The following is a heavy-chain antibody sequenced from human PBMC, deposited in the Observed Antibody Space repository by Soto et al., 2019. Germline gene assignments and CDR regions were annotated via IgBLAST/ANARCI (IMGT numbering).Heavy chain of an antibody. CDR1: GHTFTGYY. V-gene: IGHV1-2*02. CDR3: ARDEGSSRGIYYYYGMDV. J-gene: IGHJ6*02. CDR2: INPNSGGT. Sequence: ASVKVSCKASGHTFTGYYMHWVRQAPGQGLEWMGWINPNSGGTNYAQKFQGRVTMTRDTSISTAYMELSRLRPDDTAVYYCARDEGSSRGIYYYYGMDVWGQGTTVTVSS. D-gene: IGHD6-6*01.